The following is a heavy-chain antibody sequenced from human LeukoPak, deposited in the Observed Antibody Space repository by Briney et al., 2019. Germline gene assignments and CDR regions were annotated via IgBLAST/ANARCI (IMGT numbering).Heavy chain of an antibody. J-gene: IGHJ4*02. CDR3: ARVVYGDFPFDY. D-gene: IGHD4-17*01. Sequence: ASVKVSCKASGGTFSSYAISWVRQAPGQGLEWMGGIIPIFGTANYAQKFQGRVTITADKSTSTAYMELSSLRSEDTAVYYCARVVYGDFPFDYWGQGTLVTVSS. CDR2: IIPIFGTA. CDR1: GGTFSSYA. V-gene: IGHV1-69*06.